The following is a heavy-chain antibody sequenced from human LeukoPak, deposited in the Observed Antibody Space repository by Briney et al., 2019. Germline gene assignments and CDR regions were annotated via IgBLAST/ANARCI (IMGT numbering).Heavy chain of an antibody. V-gene: IGHV1-69*05. CDR1: GGTFSSYA. D-gene: IGHD4-17*01. J-gene: IGHJ4*02. Sequence: SVKVSCKASGGTFSSYAISWVRQAPGQGLEWMGRIIPIFGTANYAQKLQGRVTITTDESTSTAYMELSSLRSEDTAVYYCAREDYGSQNDYWGQGTLLTVSS. CDR3: AREDYGSQNDY. CDR2: IIPIFGTA.